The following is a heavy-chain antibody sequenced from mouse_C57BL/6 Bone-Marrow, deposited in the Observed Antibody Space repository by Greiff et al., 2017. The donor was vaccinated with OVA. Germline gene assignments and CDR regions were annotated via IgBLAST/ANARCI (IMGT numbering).Heavy chain of an antibody. Sequence: EVKLMESGGGLVKPGGSLKLSCAASGFTFSSYAMSWVRQTPEKRLEWVATISDGGSYTYYPDNVKGRFTISRDNAKNNPYLQMSHLTSEDTAMYYCARAYYSNLYAMDYWGQGTSVTVSS. CDR3: ARAYYSNLYAMDY. D-gene: IGHD2-5*01. CDR1: GFTFSSYA. V-gene: IGHV5-4*03. J-gene: IGHJ4*01. CDR2: ISDGGSYT.